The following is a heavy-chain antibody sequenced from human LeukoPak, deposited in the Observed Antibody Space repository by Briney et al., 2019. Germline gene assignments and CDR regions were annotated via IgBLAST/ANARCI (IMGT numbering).Heavy chain of an antibody. CDR3: ARVAPITIFYERGAFDI. CDR1: GFTFSSYA. J-gene: IGHJ3*02. Sequence: GGSLRLSCAASGFTFSSYAMHWVRQAPGKGLEWVALISYDGSNKYNADSVKGRFTISRDNSKNTLCLQMNSPRAEDTAVYYCARVAPITIFYERGAFDIWGQGTMVTVSS. CDR2: ISYDGSNK. D-gene: IGHD3-9*01. V-gene: IGHV3-30-3*01.